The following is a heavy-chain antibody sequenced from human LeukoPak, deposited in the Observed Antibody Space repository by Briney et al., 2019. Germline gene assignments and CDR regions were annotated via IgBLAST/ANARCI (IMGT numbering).Heavy chain of an antibody. J-gene: IGHJ3*02. V-gene: IGHV1-2*04. CDR1: GYTFTGYY. CDR3: ARVLLVTRGAFDI. CDR2: INPNSGGT. Sequence: ASVKVSCKASGYTFTGYYMHWVRQAPGQGLEWMGWINPNSGGTNYAQKFQGWVTMTRDTSINTVYMELSRLRSDDTAVYYCARVLLVTRGAFDIWGQGTMVTVSS. D-gene: IGHD4-23*01.